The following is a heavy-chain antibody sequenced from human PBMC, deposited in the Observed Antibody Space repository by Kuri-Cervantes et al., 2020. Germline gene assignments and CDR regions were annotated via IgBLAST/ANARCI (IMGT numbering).Heavy chain of an antibody. V-gene: IGHV3-72*01. D-gene: IGHD3-16*01. Sequence: GGSLRLSCAASGFTFSDHYTDWVRQAPGKGLEWVGRTRNRANSYTTEYAASVKDRFTISRDASKTSVYLQMNSLKTEDTAVYYCTRGNIWGSSVDWGQGTLVTVSS. J-gene: IGHJ4*02. CDR1: GFTFSDHY. CDR2: TRNRANSYTT. CDR3: TRGNIWGSSVD.